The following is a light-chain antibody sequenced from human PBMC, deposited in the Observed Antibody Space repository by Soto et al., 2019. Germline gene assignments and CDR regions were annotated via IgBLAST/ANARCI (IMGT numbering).Light chain of an antibody. CDR2: DAS. J-gene: IGKJ1*01. Sequence: EIVLTQSPATLSLSPGERATLSCRASQSVSSYLAWYQQKPGQAPRLLIYDASNRATGIPARFSGSGSGTDFTLTISSLEPEDFAVYYCQQRSNWQSTFGQGTNVEI. CDR1: QSVSSY. CDR3: QQRSNWQST. V-gene: IGKV3-11*01.